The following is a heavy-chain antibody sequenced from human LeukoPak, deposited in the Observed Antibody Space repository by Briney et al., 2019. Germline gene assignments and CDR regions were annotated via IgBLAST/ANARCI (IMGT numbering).Heavy chain of an antibody. CDR1: GGTFSSYA. V-gene: IGHV1-18*01. Sequence: GASVKVSCKASGGTFSSYAISWVRQAPGQGLEWMGWISAYNGNTNYAQKLQGRVTMTTDTSTSTAYMELRSLRSDDTAVYYCARLLLLWFGESPRFDPWGQGTLVTVSS. CDR3: ARLLLLWFGESPRFDP. CDR2: ISAYNGNT. D-gene: IGHD3-10*01. J-gene: IGHJ5*02.